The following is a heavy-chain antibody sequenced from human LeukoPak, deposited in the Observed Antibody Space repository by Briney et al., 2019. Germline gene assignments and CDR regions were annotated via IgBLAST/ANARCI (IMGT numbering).Heavy chain of an antibody. D-gene: IGHD4-23*01. CDR3: ARLATVVTPEIDYYCYMDG. V-gene: IGHV4-39*01. Sequence: PSETLSLTCTVSGGSISSSSYYWGWIRQPPGKGLEWIGSIYYSGSTYYNPSLKGRVTISVDTSKNQFSLKLSSVTAADTAVYYCARLATVVTPEIDYYCYMDGWGKGTTVTGSS. J-gene: IGHJ6*03. CDR1: GGSISSSSYY. CDR2: IYYSGST.